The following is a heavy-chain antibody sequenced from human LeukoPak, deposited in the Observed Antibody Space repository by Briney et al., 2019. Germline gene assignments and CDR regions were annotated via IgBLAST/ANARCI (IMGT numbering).Heavy chain of an antibody. D-gene: IGHD2-8*01. Sequence: GASVKVSRKASGYTFTSYGISWVRQAPGQGLEWMGWISAYNGNTNYAQKLQGRVTMTTDTSTSTAYMELRSLRSDDTAVYYCARDVILGYCTNGVCYADYWGQGTLVTVSS. V-gene: IGHV1-18*01. CDR3: ARDVILGYCTNGVCYADY. CDR1: GYTFTSYG. J-gene: IGHJ4*02. CDR2: ISAYNGNT.